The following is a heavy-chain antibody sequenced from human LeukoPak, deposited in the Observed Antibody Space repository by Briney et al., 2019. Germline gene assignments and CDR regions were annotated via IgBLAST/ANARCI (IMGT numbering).Heavy chain of an antibody. Sequence: SVKVSCEASGGTFSSYTISWVRQAPGQGLEWMGRIIPILGIANYAQKFQGRVTITADKSTSTAYMELSSLRSEDTAVYYCAREAPGRAAAADYWGQGTLVTVSS. J-gene: IGHJ4*02. D-gene: IGHD6-13*01. CDR3: AREAPGRAAAADY. CDR2: IIPILGIA. V-gene: IGHV1-69*04. CDR1: GGTFSSYT.